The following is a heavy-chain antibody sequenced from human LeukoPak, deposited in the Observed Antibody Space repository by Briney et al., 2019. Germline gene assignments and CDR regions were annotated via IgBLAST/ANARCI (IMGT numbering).Heavy chain of an antibody. CDR2: IIPIFGTA. V-gene: IGHV1-69*05. J-gene: IGHJ5*02. CDR3: ARDLTVTTWNWFDP. Sequence: ASVKVSCKASGGTFSSYAISWVRQAPGQGLEWMGGIIPIFGTANYAQKFQGRVTITTDESTSTAYMELSSLRSVDTAVYYCARDLTVTTWNWFDPWGQGTLVTVSS. D-gene: IGHD4-11*01. CDR1: GGTFSSYA.